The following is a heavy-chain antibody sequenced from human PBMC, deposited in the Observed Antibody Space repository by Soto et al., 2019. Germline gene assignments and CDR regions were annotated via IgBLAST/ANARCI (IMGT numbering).Heavy chain of an antibody. CDR3: AILTPITGVY. CDR2: IIPMFGII. J-gene: IGHJ4*02. Sequence: SVKVSCKASGGTFSSYAISWVRQAPGQGLEWMGGIIPMFGIINYAQKFQGRVTITADRSTTTAYMELISLRSDDTAVYYCAILTPITGVYWGQGAQVTVSS. CDR1: GGTFSSYA. D-gene: IGHD5-12*01. V-gene: IGHV1-69*10.